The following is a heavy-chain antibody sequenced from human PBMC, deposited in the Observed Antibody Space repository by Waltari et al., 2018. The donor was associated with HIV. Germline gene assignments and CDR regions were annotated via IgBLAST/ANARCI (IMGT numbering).Heavy chain of an antibody. D-gene: IGHD2-2*01. CDR1: GYTFTSYY. V-gene: IGHV1-46*01. CDR2: INPSGGST. J-gene: IGHJ6*02. Sequence: QVQLVQSGAEVKKPGASVKVSCKASGYTFTSYYMHWVRQAPGQGLEWMGIINPSGGSTSYAQKFQGRVTMTRDTSTSTVYMELSSLRSEDTAVYYCARSYCSSTSCYSHYGMDVWGQGTTVTVSS. CDR3: ARSYCSSTSCYSHYGMDV.